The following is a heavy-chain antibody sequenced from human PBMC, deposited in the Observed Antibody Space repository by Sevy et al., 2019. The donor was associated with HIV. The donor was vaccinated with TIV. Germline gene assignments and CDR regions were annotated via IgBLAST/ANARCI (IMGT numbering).Heavy chain of an antibody. CDR2: INHSGST. CDR1: GGSFSGYY. J-gene: IGHJ5*02. D-gene: IGHD5-12*01. CDR3: ARGPLGATRYNWFDP. Sequence: SETLSLTCAVYGGSFSGYYWSWIRQPPGKGLEWFGEINHSGSTNYNPSLKSRVTISVDTSKNQFSLKLSSVTAADTAVYYCARGPLGATRYNWFDPWGQGTLVTVSS. V-gene: IGHV4-34*01.